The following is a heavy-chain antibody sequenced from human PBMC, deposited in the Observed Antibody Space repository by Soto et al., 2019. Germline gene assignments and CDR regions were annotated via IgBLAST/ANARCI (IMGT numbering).Heavy chain of an antibody. CDR3: ARDSTAFVFDY. CDR1: GDSVKSGSFY. Sequence: QVQLQESGPGRVKPSETLSLTCTVSGDSVKSGSFYWSWIRQPPGKGLEWIGYIHYTGRTSYNPSLNGRVTISLDLSKNHFALNLTSVTAADTAVYYCARDSTAFVFDYWGQGALVTVSS. V-gene: IGHV4-61*03. CDR2: IHYTGRT. D-gene: IGHD3-3*02. J-gene: IGHJ4*02.